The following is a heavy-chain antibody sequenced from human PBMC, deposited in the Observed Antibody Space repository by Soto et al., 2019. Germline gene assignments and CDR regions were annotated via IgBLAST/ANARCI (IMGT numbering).Heavy chain of an antibody. V-gene: IGHV4-34*01. Sequence: SETLSLTCAVYGGSFSGYYWSWIRQPPGKGLEWIGEINHSGSTNYNPSLKSRVTISVDTSKNQFSLKLSSVTAADTAVYYCASGETPGGYDTTVGYWGQGTLVTVSS. CDR3: ASGETPGGYDTTVGY. D-gene: IGHD5-12*01. J-gene: IGHJ4*02. CDR2: INHSGST. CDR1: GGSFSGYY.